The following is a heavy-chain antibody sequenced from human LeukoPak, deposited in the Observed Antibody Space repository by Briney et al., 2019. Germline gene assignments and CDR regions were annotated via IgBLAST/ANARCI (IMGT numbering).Heavy chain of an antibody. CDR1: GFTFSSDA. Sequence: PGGALSVSCAASGFTFSSDAMSWGREAPGKGLEWVSALRGSGGNANYADSVKGRFPTSRDNSKNTLYMQMNSLRAEDTDMYYCEKLSSGWTSFDFWGQGTLVTVSS. D-gene: IGHD6-19*01. V-gene: IGHV3-23*01. CDR2: LRGSGGNA. J-gene: IGHJ4*02. CDR3: EKLSSGWTSFDF.